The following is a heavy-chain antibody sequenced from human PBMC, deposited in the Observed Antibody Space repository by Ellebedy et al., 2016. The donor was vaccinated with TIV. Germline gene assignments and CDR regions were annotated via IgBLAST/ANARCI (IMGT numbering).Heavy chain of an antibody. Sequence: MPSETLSLTCTVTGYPISLGYQWGWVRQPPGKGLEWIGSVHHSGDTHYNPSLKSRVTLSVDTTTNQFSLKLPSVTAADTAIYYCARDQLRPRIWFDPWGQGTLVTVSS. CDR3: ARDQLRPRIWFDP. CDR1: GYPISLGYQ. D-gene: IGHD1-1*01. J-gene: IGHJ5*02. CDR2: VHHSGDT. V-gene: IGHV4-38-2*02.